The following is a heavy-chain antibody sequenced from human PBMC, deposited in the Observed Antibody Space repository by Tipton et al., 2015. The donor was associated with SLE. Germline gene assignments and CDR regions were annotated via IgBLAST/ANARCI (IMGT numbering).Heavy chain of an antibody. J-gene: IGHJ6*02. V-gene: IGHV4-34*01. CDR2: INHSGST. CDR3: ARVSGWELLGTYYYYYGMDV. CDR1: GGSFSGYY. Sequence: TLSLTCAVYGGSFSGYYWSWIRQPPGKGLEWIGEINHSGSTNYNPPLKSRVTISVDTSKNQFSLKLSSVTAADTAVYYCARVSGWELLGTYYYYYGMDVWGQGTTVTVSS. D-gene: IGHD1-26*01.